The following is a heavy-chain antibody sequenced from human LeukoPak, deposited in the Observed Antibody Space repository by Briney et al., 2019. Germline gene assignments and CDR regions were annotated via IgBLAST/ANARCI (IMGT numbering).Heavy chain of an antibody. D-gene: IGHD6-13*01. CDR1: GFTFSSYA. CDR3: ARGSSSWYRVPNFDY. V-gene: IGHV3-23*01. J-gene: IGHJ4*02. Sequence: GGSLRLSCAASGFTFSSYAMSWVRQAPGKGLEWVSAISGSGGSTYYADSVKGRFTISRDNAKNSLYLQMNSLRDEDTAVYYCARGSSSWYRVPNFDYWGQGTLVTVSS. CDR2: ISGSGGST.